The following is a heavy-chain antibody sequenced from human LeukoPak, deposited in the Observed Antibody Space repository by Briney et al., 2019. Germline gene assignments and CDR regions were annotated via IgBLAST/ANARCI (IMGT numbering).Heavy chain of an antibody. Sequence: PGGSLRLSCAASGFTVTSNYMTWVRQAPGKGLEWVSVIYSDGSTNYADSVKGRFTISRDNSKNTMYIQMNSLRAEDTAVYYCARARIPVAPGIGQWGQGTLSPCP. V-gene: IGHV3-66*01. CDR3: ARARIPVAPGIGQ. J-gene: IGHJ4*02. D-gene: IGHD2-8*02. CDR1: GFTVTSNY. CDR2: IYSDGST.